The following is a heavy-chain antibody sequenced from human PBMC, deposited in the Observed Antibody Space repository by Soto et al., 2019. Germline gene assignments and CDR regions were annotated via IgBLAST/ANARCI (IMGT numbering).Heavy chain of an antibody. CDR2: IYPGDSDT. D-gene: IGHD3-16*01. Sequence: GESLKISCKGSGYSFTSYWIGWVRQMPGKGLEWMGIIYPGDSDTRYSPSFQGQVTISADKSISTAYLQWSSLKASDTAMYYCARHAFSRRDRHYYGMDVWGQGTTVTVSS. CDR3: ARHAFSRRDRHYYGMDV. J-gene: IGHJ6*02. V-gene: IGHV5-51*01. CDR1: GYSFTSYW.